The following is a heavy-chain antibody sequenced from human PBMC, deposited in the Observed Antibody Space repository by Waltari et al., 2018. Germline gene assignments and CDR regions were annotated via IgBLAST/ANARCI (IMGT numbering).Heavy chain of an antibody. J-gene: IGHJ4*02. V-gene: IGHV4-34*01. CDR3: AGVDRVAGAPRGDY. CDR1: GGSFSGYY. D-gene: IGHD2-15*01. Sequence: QVQLQQWGAGLLKPSETLSLTCAVYGGSFSGYYWSWIRQPPGKGLEWIGEINHSGSTNYNPSLKSRVTISVDTSKNQFSLKLSSVTAADTAVYYCAGVDRVAGAPRGDYWGQGTLVTVSS. CDR2: INHSGST.